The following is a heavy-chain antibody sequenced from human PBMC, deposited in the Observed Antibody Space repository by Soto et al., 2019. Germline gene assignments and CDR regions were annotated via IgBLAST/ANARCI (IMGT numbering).Heavy chain of an antibody. J-gene: IGHJ5*02. CDR1: GGSISSGGYS. Sequence: QLQMQDSGSGLVKPSQALSLTCAVSGGSISSGGYSWSWIRQPPGKGLEWIGYIYHSGSTYYNPSLKSRVTISVDRSKNQFSLKLSSVTAADTAVYYCARVPSPWGQVTLVTVSS. CDR2: IYHSGST. CDR3: ARVPSP. V-gene: IGHV4-30-2*01.